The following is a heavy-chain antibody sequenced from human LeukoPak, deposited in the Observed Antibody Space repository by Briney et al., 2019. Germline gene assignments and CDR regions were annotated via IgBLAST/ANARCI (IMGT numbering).Heavy chain of an antibody. J-gene: IGHJ4*02. CDR3: ARVHLGGLWFL. CDR2: MNPNSGNT. V-gene: IGHV1-8*01. Sequence: ASVKVSCKASRYTFTNYDINWVRQATGQGLEWMGWMNPNSGNTGYAQKFQGRVTLTRNTSISTAYMELSSLRSEDTAVYYCARVHLGGLWFLWGQGTLVTVSP. D-gene: IGHD3-10*01. CDR1: RYTFTNYD.